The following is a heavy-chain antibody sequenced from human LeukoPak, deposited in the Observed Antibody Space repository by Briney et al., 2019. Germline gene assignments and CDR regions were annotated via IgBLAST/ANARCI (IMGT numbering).Heavy chain of an antibody. CDR3: ARGLVVGGTGVWAFDI. J-gene: IGHJ3*02. CDR1: GFSFNNNA. D-gene: IGHD1-26*01. CDR2: IYKIGNT. Sequence: PGGSLRLSCAASGFSFNNNAMTWVRQAPGKGLEWVSVIYKIGNTFYADFVKGRFTISRDNFKNTLYLQMNSLRAEDTALYYCARGLVVGGTGVWAFDIWGQGTMVTVSS. V-gene: IGHV3-66*01.